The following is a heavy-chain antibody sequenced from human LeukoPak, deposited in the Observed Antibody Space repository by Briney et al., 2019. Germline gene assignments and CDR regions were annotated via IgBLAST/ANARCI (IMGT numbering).Heavy chain of an antibody. CDR1: GFTFSSYW. CDR2: IKPDGSDK. J-gene: IGHJ3*02. CDR3: ARGGITMVQHAFDI. V-gene: IGHV3-7*03. D-gene: IGHD3-10*01. Sequence: SGGSLRLSCAASGFTFSSYWMTWVRQAPGKGLEWVANIKPDGSDKYYVDSVKGRFTISRDNAKNSLYLQMNSLRVEDTAVYYCARGGITMVQHAFDIWGQGTMVTVSS.